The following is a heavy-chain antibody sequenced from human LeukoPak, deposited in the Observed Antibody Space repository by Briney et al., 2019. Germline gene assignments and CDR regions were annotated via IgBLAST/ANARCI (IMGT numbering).Heavy chain of an antibody. CDR1: GFIFSNYG. Sequence: GGSLRLSCAASGFIFSNYGMHWVRQAPGKGLEWVAVIWYDGSNKYYADSVKGRFTISRDNSKNTLYLRMNSLRAEDTAVYYCARGLFVVVPAALVSDFDYWGQGALVTVSS. V-gene: IGHV3-33*01. D-gene: IGHD2-2*01. CDR2: IWYDGSNK. CDR3: ARGLFVVVPAALVSDFDY. J-gene: IGHJ4*02.